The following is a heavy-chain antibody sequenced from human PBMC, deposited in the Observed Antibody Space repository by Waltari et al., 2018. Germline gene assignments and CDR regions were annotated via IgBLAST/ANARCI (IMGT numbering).Heavy chain of an antibody. CDR1: GFTLSSYA. CDR3: ARSRGVVQGVDY. V-gene: IGHV3-30-3*01. D-gene: IGHD3-10*01. J-gene: IGHJ4*02. CDR2: ISYDGSNK. Sequence: QVQLVESGGGVVQPGRSLRLSCAASGFTLSSYAMHWVRQAPGKGLEWVAVISYDGSNKYYAASVKCRFTISRDNSKNTLYLQMNSLRAEDTAVYYCARSRGVVQGVDYWGQGTLVTVSS.